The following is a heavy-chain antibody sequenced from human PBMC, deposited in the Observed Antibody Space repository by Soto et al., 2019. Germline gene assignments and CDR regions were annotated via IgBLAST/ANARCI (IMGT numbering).Heavy chain of an antibody. V-gene: IGHV1-18*01. CDR1: GYTFTSYG. CDR3: ARDRGDIVVVPAAGLYYYGMDV. J-gene: IGHJ6*02. CDR2: ISAYNGNT. D-gene: IGHD2-2*01. Sequence: QVPLVQSGAEVKKPGASVKVSCKASGYTFTSYGISWVRQAPGQGLEWMGWISAYNGNTNYAQQLQGRVTMTTDTSTSTAYMELRSLRSDDTAVYYCARDRGDIVVVPAAGLYYYGMDVWGQGTTVTVSS.